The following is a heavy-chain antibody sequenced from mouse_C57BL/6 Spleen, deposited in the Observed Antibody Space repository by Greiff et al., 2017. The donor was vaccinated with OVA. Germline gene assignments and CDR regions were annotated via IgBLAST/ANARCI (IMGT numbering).Heavy chain of an antibody. J-gene: IGHJ2*01. CDR3: ARGRAPPFDY. Sequence: QVQLKQPGAELVMPGASVKLSCKASGYTFTSYWMHWVKQRPGQGLEWIGEIDPSDSYTNYNQKFKGKSTLTVDKSSSTAYMQRSSLTSEDSAVYYCARGRAPPFDYWGQGTTLTVSS. D-gene: IGHD3-3*01. CDR1: GYTFTSYW. CDR2: IDPSDSYT. V-gene: IGHV1-69*01.